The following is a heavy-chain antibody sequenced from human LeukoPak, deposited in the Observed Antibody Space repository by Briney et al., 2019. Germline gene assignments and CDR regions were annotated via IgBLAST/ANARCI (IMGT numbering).Heavy chain of an antibody. Sequence: SETLSLTCAVYGGSFSVYYWSWIRQPPGKGLEWIGEINHSGSTNYNPSLKSRVTISVDTSKNQFSLKLSSVTAADTAVYYCASRYCSSTSCPYYFDYWGQGTLVTVSS. D-gene: IGHD2-2*01. CDR1: GGSFSVYY. J-gene: IGHJ4*02. V-gene: IGHV4-34*01. CDR3: ASRYCSSTSCPYYFDY. CDR2: INHSGST.